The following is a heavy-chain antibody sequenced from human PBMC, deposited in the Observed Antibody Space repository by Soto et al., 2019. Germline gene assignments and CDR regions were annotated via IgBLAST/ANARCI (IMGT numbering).Heavy chain of an antibody. V-gene: IGHV3-23*01. Sequence: EVQLLESGGGLVQPGGSLRLSCAASGFSFSTFAMGWVRQPPGQGLEWVSFMTGSGATIFYADSVNGRFTISRDNSKNALFLQMKRLRGEDPAVYYCVKLILVAAGPLAFDYWGQGALVTVSS. D-gene: IGHD6-25*01. CDR2: MTGSGATI. CDR1: GFSFSTFA. CDR3: VKLILVAAGPLAFDY. J-gene: IGHJ4*02.